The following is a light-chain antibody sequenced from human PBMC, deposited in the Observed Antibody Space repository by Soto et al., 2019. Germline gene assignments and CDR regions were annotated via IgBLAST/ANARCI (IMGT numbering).Light chain of an antibody. V-gene: IGKV3-20*01. J-gene: IGKJ1*01. CDR3: QQYGNSLWT. CDR2: GAS. Sequence: EIVLTQSPGTLSLSPGERATLSCRASQSVSKNNLVWYQQKPGQAPRLLIYGASSRAPGIPDRFSGSGSGTDFTLTISRVEPEDFAVYWCQQYGNSLWTFGQGTTVEIK. CDR1: QSVSKNN.